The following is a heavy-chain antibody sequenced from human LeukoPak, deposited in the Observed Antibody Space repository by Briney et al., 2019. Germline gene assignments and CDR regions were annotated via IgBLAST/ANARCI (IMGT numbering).Heavy chain of an antibody. V-gene: IGHV4-39*07. CDR1: GGSISSSSYY. Sequence: SETLSLTCTVSGGSISSSSYYWGWIRQPPGKGLEWIGSIYYSGSTYYNPSLKSRVTISVDTSKNQFSLKLSSVTAADTAVYYCARDTKWAGRFDYWGQGTLVTVSS. CDR3: ARDTKWAGRFDY. CDR2: IYYSGST. D-gene: IGHD1-26*01. J-gene: IGHJ4*02.